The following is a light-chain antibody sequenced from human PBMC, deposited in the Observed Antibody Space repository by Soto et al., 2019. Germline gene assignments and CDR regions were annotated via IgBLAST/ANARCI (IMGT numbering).Light chain of an antibody. Sequence: QSVLTQPASVSGSPGQSITISCTGTSSDVGGYNYVSWYQQHPGKAPKLMIYDVNNRPSGVSNRFSGSKSGNTASLTISGLQVEDEADYYCSSYTGSSTYVVFGGGTKLTVL. CDR2: DVN. CDR3: SSYTGSSTYVV. CDR1: SSDVGGYNY. V-gene: IGLV2-14*01. J-gene: IGLJ2*01.